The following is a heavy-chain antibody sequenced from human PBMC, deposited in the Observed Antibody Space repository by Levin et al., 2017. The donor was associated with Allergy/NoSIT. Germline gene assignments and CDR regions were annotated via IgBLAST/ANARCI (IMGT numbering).Heavy chain of an antibody. J-gene: IGHJ6*02. V-gene: IGHV1-8*01. CDR3: ARACTGGTCSVYYYYGMDV. Sequence: GESLKISCKASGYTFTSYDINWVRQATGQGLEWMGWMNPNGGNTGYAQKFQGRVTMTRNTSIGTAYMELNSLRSEDTAVYYCARACTGGTCSVYYYYGMDVWGQGTTVTVSS. D-gene: IGHD2-15*01. CDR2: MNPNGGNT. CDR1: GYTFTSYD.